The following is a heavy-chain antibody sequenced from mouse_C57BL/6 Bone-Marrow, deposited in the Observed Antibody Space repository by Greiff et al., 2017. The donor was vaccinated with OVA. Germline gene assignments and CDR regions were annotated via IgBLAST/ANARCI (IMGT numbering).Heavy chain of an antibody. CDR3: ARRTMIRGYYFDY. J-gene: IGHJ2*01. CDR2: ISSGGSYT. D-gene: IGHD2-4*01. V-gene: IGHV5-6*01. Sequence: VQGVESGGDLVKPGGSLKLSCAASGFTFSSYGMSWVRQTPDKRLEWVATISSGGSYTYYPDSVKGRFTISRDNAKNTLYLQMSSLKSEDTAMYYCARRTMIRGYYFDYWGQGTTLTVSS. CDR1: GFTFSSYG.